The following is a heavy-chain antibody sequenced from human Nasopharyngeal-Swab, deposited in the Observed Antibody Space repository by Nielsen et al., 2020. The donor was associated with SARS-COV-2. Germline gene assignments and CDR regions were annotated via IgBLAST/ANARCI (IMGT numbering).Heavy chain of an antibody. J-gene: IGHJ4*02. Sequence: GESLKISCGTSGFTFSSYDMHWVRQVTGKGLEWVSTIGTASDTYYPGSVKGRFTISRENAKNSLYLQMNSLRAGDTAVYFCARGSIYYASSLDYWGLGTLVNVSS. V-gene: IGHV3-13*01. CDR1: GFTFSSYD. CDR3: ARGSIYYASSLDY. CDR2: IGTASDT. D-gene: IGHD3-22*01.